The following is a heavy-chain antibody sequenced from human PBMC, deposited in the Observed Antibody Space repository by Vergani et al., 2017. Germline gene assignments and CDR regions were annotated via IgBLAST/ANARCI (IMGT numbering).Heavy chain of an antibody. D-gene: IGHD1-26*01. CDR3: ASLGEWELPGEFDY. CDR1: GFTFSSYS. Sequence: EVQLVESGGGLVQPGGSLRLSCAASGFTFSSYSMSWVRQAPGKGLGWVANIKQDGSEKYYVDSVKGRFTISGDNAKNSLYLQLNSLRAEDTAVYYCASLGEWELPGEFDYWGQGPLVPVSS. J-gene: IGHJ4*02. V-gene: IGHV3-7*01. CDR2: IKQDGSEK.